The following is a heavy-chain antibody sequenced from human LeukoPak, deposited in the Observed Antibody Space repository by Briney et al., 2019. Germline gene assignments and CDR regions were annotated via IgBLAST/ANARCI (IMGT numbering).Heavy chain of an antibody. V-gene: IGHV3-53*01. J-gene: IGHJ4*02. Sequence: GGSLRLSCAASGFTVSSNYMSWVRQAPGKGLEWVSVIYSGGSTYYADSVKGRFTISRDNSKNTLYLQMNSLRAEDTAVYYCAKDSYGGWPPTPPTPSDYWGQGTLVTVSS. CDR1: GFTVSSNY. CDR2: IYSGGST. D-gene: IGHD5-18*01. CDR3: AKDSYGGWPPTPPTPSDY.